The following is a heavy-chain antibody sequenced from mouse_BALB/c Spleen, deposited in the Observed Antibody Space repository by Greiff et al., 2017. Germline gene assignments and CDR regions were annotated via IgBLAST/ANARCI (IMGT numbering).Heavy chain of an antibody. Sequence: EVQRVESGGGLVQPGGSRKLSCAASGFTFSDYGMAWVRQAPGKGPEWVAFISNLAYSIYYADTVTGRFTISRENAKNTLYLEMSSLRSEDTAMYYCARDPSITTVVAGDWYFDVWGAGTTVTVSS. CDR1: GFTFSDYG. J-gene: IGHJ1*01. D-gene: IGHD1-1*01. CDR3: ARDPSITTVVAGDWYFDV. CDR2: ISNLAYSI. V-gene: IGHV5-15*02.